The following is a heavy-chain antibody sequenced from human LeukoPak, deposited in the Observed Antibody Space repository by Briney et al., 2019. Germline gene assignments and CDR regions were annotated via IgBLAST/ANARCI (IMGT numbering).Heavy chain of an antibody. V-gene: IGHV3-21*01. D-gene: IGHD5-18*01. Sequence: GGSLRLSCTASGFTFSSYSMNWVRQAPGKGLEWVSSISSSSYIHYADSVKGRFTISRDNAMNSLYLQMNSLRAEDTAVYYCARDGNVDTARYFDYWGQGTLVTVSS. CDR1: GFTFSSYS. J-gene: IGHJ4*02. CDR2: ISSSSYI. CDR3: ARDGNVDTARYFDY.